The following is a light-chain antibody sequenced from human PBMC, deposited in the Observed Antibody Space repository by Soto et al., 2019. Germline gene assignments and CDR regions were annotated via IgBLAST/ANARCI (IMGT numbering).Light chain of an antibody. CDR2: DTS. J-gene: IGKJ5*01. CDR1: QSVGSY. Sequence: EIVLTQSPATLSLSPGERATLSCRASQSVGSYLAWFQQTPGQAPRLLIYDTSNRATGIPARFSGSGSGTDFTLTISSLEPEDFAVYYCQQYSKWPITFGQGTRLEIK. V-gene: IGKV3-11*01. CDR3: QQYSKWPIT.